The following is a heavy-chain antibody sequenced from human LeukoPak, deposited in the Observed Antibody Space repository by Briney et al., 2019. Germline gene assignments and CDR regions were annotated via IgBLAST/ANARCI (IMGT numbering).Heavy chain of an antibody. V-gene: IGHV1-18*01. J-gene: IGHJ5*02. CDR3: ARIPAAIGFWFDP. CDR1: GYTFTSYG. CDR2: GSAYNGNA. D-gene: IGHD2-2*01. Sequence: ASVKGSCTASGYTFTSYGISWVRQAPVQGLEWMGWGSAYNGNANYAQKLQGRGTITTDTSTSTAYMEMRSLRSDDTAVYYCARIPAAIGFWFDPWGQGTLVTVYS.